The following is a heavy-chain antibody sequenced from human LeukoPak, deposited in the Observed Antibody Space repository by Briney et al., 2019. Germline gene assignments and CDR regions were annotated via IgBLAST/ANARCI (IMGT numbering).Heavy chain of an antibody. CDR2: IYYSGST. Sequence: PSETLSLTCTVSGGSISSYYWSWIRQPPGKGLEWIGYIYYSGSTNYNPSLKSRVTISVDTSKNQSSLKLSSVTAADTAVYYCARDCSSTSCYAAFDIWGQGTMVTVSS. D-gene: IGHD2-2*01. CDR3: ARDCSSTSCYAAFDI. V-gene: IGHV4-59*01. J-gene: IGHJ3*02. CDR1: GGSISSYY.